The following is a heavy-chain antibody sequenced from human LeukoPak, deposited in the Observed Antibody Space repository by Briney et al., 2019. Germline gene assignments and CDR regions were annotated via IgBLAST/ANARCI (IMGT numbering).Heavy chain of an antibody. Sequence: PSETLSLTCTVSGGSVNSGSYYWSWIRQPPGKGLEWIGYIYYSGSTNYNPSLKSRVTTSVDTSKNQFSLKLSSVTAADTAVYYCARTLVVYDILTGYYKGWYFDLWGRGTLVTVSS. D-gene: IGHD3-9*01. CDR1: GGSVNSGSYY. V-gene: IGHV4-61*01. CDR3: ARTLVVYDILTGYYKGWYFDL. J-gene: IGHJ2*01. CDR2: IYYSGST.